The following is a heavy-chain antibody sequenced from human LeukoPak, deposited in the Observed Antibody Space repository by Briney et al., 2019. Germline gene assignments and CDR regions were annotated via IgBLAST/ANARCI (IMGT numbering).Heavy chain of an antibody. Sequence: GGSLRLSCAASGFSFSTHSMNWVRQAPGKGLEWVSSISSSSSNTHYADSVKGRFNISRDNAKNSLYMQMNSLRAEDTAVYYCVRGDGRDYWGQGTLVTVSS. D-gene: IGHD5-24*01. CDR2: ISSSSSNT. CDR3: VRGDGRDY. J-gene: IGHJ4*02. V-gene: IGHV3-21*01. CDR1: GFSFSTHS.